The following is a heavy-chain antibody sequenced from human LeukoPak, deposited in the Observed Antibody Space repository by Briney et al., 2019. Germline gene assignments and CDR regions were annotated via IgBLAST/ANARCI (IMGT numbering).Heavy chain of an antibody. J-gene: IGHJ4*02. D-gene: IGHD3-22*01. CDR2: INPSDETT. CDR3: ATGSHDSRGNSSKAYPCDY. Sequence: ASVKVSCKASGYTFTSYYMHWVRQAPGQGLEWMGVINPSDETTTYAQKFQGRVTMTRDTSTSTVYMGLSSLTSEDTAVYYCATGSHDSRGNSSKAYPCDYCFQGTMVTVSS. V-gene: IGHV1-46*01. CDR1: GYTFTSYY.